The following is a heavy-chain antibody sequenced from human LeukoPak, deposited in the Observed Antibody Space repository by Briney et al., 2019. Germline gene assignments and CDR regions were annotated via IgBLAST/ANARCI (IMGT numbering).Heavy chain of an antibody. J-gene: IGHJ4*02. CDR2: MSAYNGNT. V-gene: IGHV1-18*01. CDR1: GYTFTSYG. D-gene: IGHD3-9*01. Sequence: ASVKVSCKASGYTFTSYGISWVRQAPGQGLEWMGWMSAYNGNTNYAQKLQGRVTMTTDTSTSTAYMEPRSLRSDDTAVYYCARGSGDDILTGYYPFDYWGQGTLVTVSS. CDR3: ARGSGDDILTGYYPFDY.